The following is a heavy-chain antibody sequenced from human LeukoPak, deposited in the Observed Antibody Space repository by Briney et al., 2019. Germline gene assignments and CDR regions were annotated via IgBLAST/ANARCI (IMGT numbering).Heavy chain of an antibody. D-gene: IGHD3-10*01. Sequence: GGSLRLSCAASGFTFSNAWMSWVRQAPGKGLEWVGRIKSKTDGGTTDYAAPVKGRFTISRDDSKNTLYLQMNSLKTEDTAVYSCTTELLWFGETRSPWGQGTLVTVSS. CDR3: TTELLWFGETRSP. V-gene: IGHV3-15*01. CDR1: GFTFSNAW. CDR2: IKSKTDGGTT. J-gene: IGHJ4*02.